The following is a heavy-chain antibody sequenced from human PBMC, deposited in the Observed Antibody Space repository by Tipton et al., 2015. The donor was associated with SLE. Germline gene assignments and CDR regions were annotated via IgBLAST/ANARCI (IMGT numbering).Heavy chain of an antibody. CDR1: GGSISSGSYS. CDR2: IYHSGNT. CDR3: ARALSSSRGDAFDI. V-gene: IGHV4-30-2*01. D-gene: IGHD6-13*01. J-gene: IGHJ3*02. Sequence: TLSLTCAVSGGSISSGSYSWSWIRQPPGKGLEWIGYIYHSGNTYYNPSLKSRVTISVDRSKNQFSLKLSSVTAADTAVYYCARALSSSRGDAFDIWGQGTMVTVSS.